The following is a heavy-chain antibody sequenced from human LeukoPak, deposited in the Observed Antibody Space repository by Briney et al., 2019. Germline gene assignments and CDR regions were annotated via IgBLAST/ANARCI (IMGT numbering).Heavy chain of an antibody. CDR2: INHSGST. V-gene: IGHV4-34*01. J-gene: IGHJ5*02. CDR1: GGSFSGYY. Sequence: PSETLSLTCAVYGGSFSGYYWSWIRQPPRKGLEWIGEINHSGSTNYNPSLKSRVTISVDTSKNQFSLKLSSVTAADTAVYYCARRPGYYDILNGYFNWFDPWGQGTLVIVSS. D-gene: IGHD3-9*01. CDR3: ARRPGYYDILNGYFNWFDP.